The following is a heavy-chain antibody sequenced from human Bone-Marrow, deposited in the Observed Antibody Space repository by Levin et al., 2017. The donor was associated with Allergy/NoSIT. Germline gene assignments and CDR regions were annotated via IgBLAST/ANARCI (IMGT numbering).Heavy chain of an antibody. CDR2: IKSKTDGGTT. J-gene: IGHJ6*02. CDR1: GFTFSNAW. Sequence: GGSLRLSCAASGFTFSNAWMSWVRQAPGKGLEWVGRIKSKTDGGTTDYAAPVKGRFTISRDDSKNTLYLQMNSLKTEDTAVYYCTTDSTVTRYYYYGMDVWGQGTTVTVSS. CDR3: TTDSTVTRYYYYGMDV. D-gene: IGHD4-17*01. V-gene: IGHV3-15*01.